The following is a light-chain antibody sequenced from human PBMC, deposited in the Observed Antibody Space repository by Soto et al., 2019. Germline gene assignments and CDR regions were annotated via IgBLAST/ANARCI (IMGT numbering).Light chain of an antibody. CDR2: AAS. CDR1: QDVDSW. V-gene: IGKV1-12*01. CDR3: QQCSNLPPKVT. J-gene: IGKJ4*01. Sequence: DIQMTQSPSSVSASVGDRVTITCRASQDVDSWLAWYQQKPGKAPKLLIYAASSLQSGVTSRFSGSGSGTDVTRNISILQPADFATYYSQQCSNLPPKVTLGGGTKVES.